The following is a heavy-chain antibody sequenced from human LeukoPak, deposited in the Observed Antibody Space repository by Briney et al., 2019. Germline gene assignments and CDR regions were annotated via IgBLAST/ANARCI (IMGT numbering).Heavy chain of an antibody. CDR1: GGSLSSYY. Sequence: SETLSLTCTVSGGSLSSYYWSWIRQPAGKGLEWIGRIYTSGSTNYNPSLKSRVTMSVDTSKNQFSLKLSSVTAADTAVYYCARASYYDSSGYSYFDYWGQGTLVTVSS. CDR3: ARASYYDSSGYSYFDY. J-gene: IGHJ4*02. D-gene: IGHD3-22*01. V-gene: IGHV4-4*07. CDR2: IYTSGST.